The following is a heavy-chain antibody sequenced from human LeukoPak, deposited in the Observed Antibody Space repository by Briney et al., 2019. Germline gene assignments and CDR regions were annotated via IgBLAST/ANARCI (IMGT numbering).Heavy chain of an antibody. CDR1: GFTLSTYW. CDR3: TREAAAGIDY. D-gene: IGHD6-13*01. J-gene: IGHJ4*02. V-gene: IGHV3-7*01. CDR2: IKQDGSEK. Sequence: GSLRLSCAASGFTLSTYWMSWVRQAPGKGLEWVANIKQDGSEKYYLDSVKGRFTISRDNAKNSLYLRMNSLRAEDTAVYFCTREAAAGIDYWGQGTLVTVSS.